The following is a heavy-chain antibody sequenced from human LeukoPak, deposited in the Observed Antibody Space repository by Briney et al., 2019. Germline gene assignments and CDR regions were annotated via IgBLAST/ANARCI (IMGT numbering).Heavy chain of an antibody. D-gene: IGHD5-18*01. Sequence: ASVKVSCKASGYTFTSYAMNWVRQAPGQGLEWMGWINTNTGNPTYAQGFTGRFVFSLDTSVSTAYLQISSLKAEDTAVYYCASLRVGYSYGYGAVTDYWGQGTLVTVSS. V-gene: IGHV7-4-1*02. CDR2: INTNTGNP. CDR3: ASLRVGYSYGYGAVTDY. J-gene: IGHJ4*02. CDR1: GYTFTSYA.